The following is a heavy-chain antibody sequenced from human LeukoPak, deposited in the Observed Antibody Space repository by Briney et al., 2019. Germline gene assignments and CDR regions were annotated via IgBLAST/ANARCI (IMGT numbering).Heavy chain of an antibody. Sequence: PSETLSLTCTVSGGSISSGGYYWSWIRQPPGKGLEWIGYIYYTGSTNYNPSLKSRVTISVDTSKNQFSLKLSSVTAADTAVYYCARRVAVAGTIDYWGQGTLVTVSS. D-gene: IGHD6-19*01. CDR1: GGSISSGGYY. CDR3: ARRVAVAGTIDY. V-gene: IGHV4-61*08. CDR2: IYYTGST. J-gene: IGHJ4*02.